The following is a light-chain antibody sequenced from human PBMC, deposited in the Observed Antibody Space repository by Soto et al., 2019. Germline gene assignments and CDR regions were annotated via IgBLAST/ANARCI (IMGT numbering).Light chain of an antibody. Sequence: QSALTQPASVSGSPGQSITISCTGTSSDIGGYTYVSWYQQHPGKAPELMIYDVTNRPSGVSNRFSGSKSGNTASLTISGLQAEDEADYYCSSYSRSGNYVFGTGTKVTVL. J-gene: IGLJ1*01. V-gene: IGLV2-14*03. CDR2: DVT. CDR1: SSDIGGYTY. CDR3: SSYSRSGNYV.